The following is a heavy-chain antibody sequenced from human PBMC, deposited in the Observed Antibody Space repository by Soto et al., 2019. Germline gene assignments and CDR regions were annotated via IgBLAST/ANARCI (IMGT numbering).Heavy chain of an antibody. D-gene: IGHD3-3*01. CDR2: IYYSGST. J-gene: IGHJ5*02. V-gene: IGHV4-31*03. CDR1: GGSISSGGYY. Sequence: QVQLQESGPGLVKPSQTLSLTCTVSGGSISSGGYYWSWIRQHPGNGLEWIGYIYYSGSTYYNPSLKSRVTISVDTSKNQVSLKLSSVTAADTAVYYCARARAFYDFWEGSWFDPWGQGTLVTVSS. CDR3: ARARAFYDFWEGSWFDP.